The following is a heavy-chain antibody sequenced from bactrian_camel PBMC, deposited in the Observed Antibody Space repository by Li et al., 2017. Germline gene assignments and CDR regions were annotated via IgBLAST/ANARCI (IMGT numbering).Heavy chain of an antibody. CDR2: IHSDGSNT. CDR1: GFAFSSYY. D-gene: IGHD6*01. CDR3: AARWGGGGSWSPCRGSYEYNS. Sequence: HVQLVESGGGLVQPGGSLRLSCAASGFAFSSYYMTWVRQAPGKGLEWVSSIHSDGSNTYYADSVKGRFTISQAGAKNTLYLQMNSLKPEDTAMYYCAARWGGGGSWSPCRGSYEYNSWGQGTQVTVS. J-gene: IGHJ4*01. V-gene: IGHV3-2*01.